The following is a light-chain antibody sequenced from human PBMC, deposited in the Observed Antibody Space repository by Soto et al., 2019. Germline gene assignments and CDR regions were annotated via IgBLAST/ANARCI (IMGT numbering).Light chain of an antibody. J-gene: IGKJ5*01. CDR2: DAS. CDR3: QQRSNWPI. Sequence: VFTQSPSTLSLSPGERATLSCRASQSFSSYLAWYQQKPGQAPRLLIYDASNRATGIPARFSGSGSGTDFTLTISSLEPEDFAVYYCQQRSNWPIFGQGRRLEFK. V-gene: IGKV3-11*01. CDR1: QSFSSY.